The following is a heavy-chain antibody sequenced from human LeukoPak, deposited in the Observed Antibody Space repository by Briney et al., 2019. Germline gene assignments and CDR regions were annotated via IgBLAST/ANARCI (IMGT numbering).Heavy chain of an antibody. V-gene: IGHV4-59*08. CDR3: ARHVGYGNNWFDP. CDR1: GGSISSYY. Sequence: SEPLSLTCTVPGGSISSYYWSWIRQPPGKGLEWIGYIYYSGSTNYNPSLKSRVTISVDTPKNQFSLKLRSVTAADTAVYYCARHVGYGNNWFDPWGQGTLVTVSS. J-gene: IGHJ5*02. CDR2: IYYSGST. D-gene: IGHD5-18*01.